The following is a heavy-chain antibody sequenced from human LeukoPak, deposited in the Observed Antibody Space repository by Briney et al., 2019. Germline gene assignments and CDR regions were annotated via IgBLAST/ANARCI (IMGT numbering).Heavy chain of an antibody. J-gene: IGHJ4*02. D-gene: IGHD3-22*01. V-gene: IGHV4-59*08. CDR2: IYYSGST. CDR1: SGSISSYY. CDR3: ARHGYYDSSGYPYYFDY. Sequence: PSETLSLTCTVSSGSISSYYWSWIRQPPGRGLEWIGYIYYSGSTNYNPSLKSRVTISVDTSKNQFSLKLSSVTAADTAVYYCARHGYYDSSGYPYYFDYWGQGTLVTVSS.